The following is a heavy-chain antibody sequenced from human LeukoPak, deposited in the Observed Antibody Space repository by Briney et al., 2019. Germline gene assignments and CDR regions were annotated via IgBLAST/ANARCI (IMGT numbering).Heavy chain of an antibody. CDR1: GFTFSSYS. V-gene: IGHV3-48*01. Sequence: GGSLRLSCAASGFTFSSYSMNWVRQAPGKGLEWVSYISSSSSTIYYADSVKGRFTIPRDNAKNSLYLQMNSLRAEDTAVYYCARDLKYSSSSTSWFDPWGQGTLVTVSS. J-gene: IGHJ5*02. CDR2: ISSSSSTI. D-gene: IGHD6-6*01. CDR3: ARDLKYSSSSTSWFDP.